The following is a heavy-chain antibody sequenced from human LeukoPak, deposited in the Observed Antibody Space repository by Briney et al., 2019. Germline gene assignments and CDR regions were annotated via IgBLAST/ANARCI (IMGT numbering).Heavy chain of an antibody. Sequence: GGSLRLSCAASGFTFSSYAMSWVRQAPGKGLEWVSGVSGSGGSTYYADSVKGRFTISRDNSKNTLYLQMNSLRAEDTAVYYCAKDLDIVAAITGNWGQGTLVTVSS. J-gene: IGHJ4*02. CDR3: AKDLDIVAAITGN. CDR1: GFTFSSYA. V-gene: IGHV3-23*01. D-gene: IGHD5-12*01. CDR2: VSGSGGST.